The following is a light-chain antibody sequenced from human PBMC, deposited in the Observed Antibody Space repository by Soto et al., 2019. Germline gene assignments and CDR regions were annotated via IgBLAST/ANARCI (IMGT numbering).Light chain of an antibody. CDR1: QGISHY. CDR2: AAS. Sequence: DIQMTQSPSSLSASVGDRVTITCRASQGISHYLAWYQQKPGKVPKLLIYAASILQSGVPSRFSGSGSGTDFTLTISSLQPEDVATYYCQKYNSAPRTFGQGTKVEIK. J-gene: IGKJ1*01. V-gene: IGKV1-27*01. CDR3: QKYNSAPRT.